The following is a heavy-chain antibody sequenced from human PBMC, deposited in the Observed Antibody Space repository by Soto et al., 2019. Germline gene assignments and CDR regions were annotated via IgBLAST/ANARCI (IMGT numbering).Heavy chain of an antibody. CDR2: ISAHNGNT. V-gene: IGHV1-18*01. CDR3: ARGRYGDY. J-gene: IGHJ4*02. Sequence: QVHLVQSVAEVKKPGASVKVSCKGSGYTFTSYGITWVRQAPGQGLEWMGWISAHNGNTDYAQKLQGRVTVTRDTSTSTAYMELSSLRSDDTAVYSCARGRYGDYWGQGALVTVSS. D-gene: IGHD1-1*01. CDR1: GYTFTSYG.